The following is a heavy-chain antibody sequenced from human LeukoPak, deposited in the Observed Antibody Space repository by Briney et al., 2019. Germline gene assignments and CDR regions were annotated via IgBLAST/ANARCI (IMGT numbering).Heavy chain of an antibody. CDR1: GGSISSSSYY. Sequence: SETLSLTCTVSGGSISSSSYYWGWIRQPPGKGLEWIGSIYYSGSTYYNPSLKSRVTISVDTSKNQFSLKLSSVTAADTAVYYCARDLRAVAGTGVDYWGQGTLVTVSS. J-gene: IGHJ4*02. D-gene: IGHD6-19*01. V-gene: IGHV4-39*07. CDR3: ARDLRAVAGTGVDY. CDR2: IYYSGST.